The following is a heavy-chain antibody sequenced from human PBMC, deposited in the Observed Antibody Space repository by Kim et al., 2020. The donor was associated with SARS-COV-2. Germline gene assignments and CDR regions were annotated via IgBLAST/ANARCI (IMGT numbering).Heavy chain of an antibody. Sequence: GGSLRLSCAASGFTFSSYGMHWVRQAPGKGLEWVAVIWYDGSNKYYADSVKGRFTISRDNSKNTLYLQMNSLRAEDTAVYYCARVYDTAMPDVYYYGMDVWGQGTTVTVSS. D-gene: IGHD5-18*01. CDR1: GFTFSSYG. V-gene: IGHV3-33*01. CDR2: IWYDGSNK. J-gene: IGHJ6*01. CDR3: ARVYDTAMPDVYYYGMDV.